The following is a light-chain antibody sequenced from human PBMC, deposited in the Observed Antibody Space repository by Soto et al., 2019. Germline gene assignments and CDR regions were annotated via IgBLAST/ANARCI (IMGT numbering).Light chain of an antibody. CDR3: CSYARGSTSV. V-gene: IGLV2-23*01. Sequence: QSALTQPASVSGSPGQSITISCTVTSSDIGIYNTVSWYQQHPGKAPKLMIFEGSKRPSGVSNRFSASKSGNTASLTISGLQAEDEAEYYCCSYARGSTSVFGTGTKLT. CDR2: EGS. J-gene: IGLJ1*01. CDR1: SSDIGIYNT.